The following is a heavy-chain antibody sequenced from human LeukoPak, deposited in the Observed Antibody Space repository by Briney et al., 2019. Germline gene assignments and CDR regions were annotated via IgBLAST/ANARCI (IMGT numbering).Heavy chain of an antibody. CDR3: ARDSPSRDSSDYMDV. CDR2: LPFDGSNK. CDR1: GHTFSNNG. Sequence: GGSLRLSCAASGHTFSNNGIHWVRQAPGKGLEWVAVLPFDGSNKYYADSVKGRFTISRDNSKNTLYLQMNSLRPEDTAVYYCARDSPSRDSSDYMDVWGKGTTVTVSS. J-gene: IGHJ6*03. D-gene: IGHD6-6*01. V-gene: IGHV3-30*05.